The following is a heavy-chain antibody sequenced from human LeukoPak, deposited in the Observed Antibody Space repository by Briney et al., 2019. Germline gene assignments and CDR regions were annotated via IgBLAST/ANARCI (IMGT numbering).Heavy chain of an antibody. J-gene: IGHJ3*02. CDR3: ASHKYCSSSSCYAFDI. V-gene: IGHV1-18*01. CDR2: ISAYSSNT. CDR1: GYTFTSYG. Sequence: ASVKVSCKASGYTFTSYGISWVRQAPGQGLEWMGWISAYSSNTNYAQKLQGGVTMTADTSTSTAYMELRSLRSDDTAVYYCASHKYCSSSSCYAFDIWDQGTMVTVSS. D-gene: IGHD2-2*01.